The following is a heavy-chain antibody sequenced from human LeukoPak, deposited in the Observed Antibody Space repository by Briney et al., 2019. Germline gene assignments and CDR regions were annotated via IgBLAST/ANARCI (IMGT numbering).Heavy chain of an antibody. CDR1: GFTFSSYW. CDR3: ASNRIAVAANDAFDI. J-gene: IGHJ3*02. Sequence: GGSLRLSCAASGFTFSSYWMSWVRQAPGKGLEWVANIKQDGSEKYYVDSVKGRFTISRDNAKNSLYLQMNSLRAQDTAVYYCASNRIAVAANDAFDIWGQGTMVTVSS. V-gene: IGHV3-7*01. D-gene: IGHD6-19*01. CDR2: IKQDGSEK.